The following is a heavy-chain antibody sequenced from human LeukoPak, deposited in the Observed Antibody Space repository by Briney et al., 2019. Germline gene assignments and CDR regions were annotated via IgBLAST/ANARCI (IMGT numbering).Heavy chain of an antibody. CDR1: GFTFSSYG. CDR3: ARSLYSSSWYGAFDI. CDR2: IGYDGSNK. V-gene: IGHV3-33*01. Sequence: PGGSLRLSCAASGFTFSSYGMQWVRLAPGRGLEWVAVIGYDGSNKYYADSVKGRFTISRDNSKNTLYLQMNSLRAEDTAVYYCARSLYSSSWYGAFDIWGQGTMVTVSS. J-gene: IGHJ3*02. D-gene: IGHD6-13*01.